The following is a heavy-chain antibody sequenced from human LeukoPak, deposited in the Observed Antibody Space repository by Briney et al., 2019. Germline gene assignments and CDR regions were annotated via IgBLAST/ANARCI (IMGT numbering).Heavy chain of an antibody. CDR3: ARGLWFGDENPPYFDY. D-gene: IGHD3-10*01. V-gene: IGHV4-39*07. CDR2: IYYSGST. CDR1: GGSISNGDYY. J-gene: IGHJ4*02. Sequence: SETLSLTCTVSGGSISNGDYYWGWIRQPPGKGLEWIGSIYYSGSTYYNPSLKSRVTISVDTSKNQFSLKLSSVTAADTAVYYCARGLWFGDENPPYFDYWGQGTLVTVSS.